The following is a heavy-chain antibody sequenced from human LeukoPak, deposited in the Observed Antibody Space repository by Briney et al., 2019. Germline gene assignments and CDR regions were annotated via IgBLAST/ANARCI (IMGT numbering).Heavy chain of an antibody. D-gene: IGHD6-6*01. CDR1: GGSLSGYN. J-gene: IGHJ4*02. Sequence: SETLSLTCAVYGGSLSGYNCIWIRQPPGKGLEWIGEINHSGSTNYNPSLKSRVTISVDTSENQFSLKLSSVTAADTAIYYCARGGRSIAALPGYWGQGTLVTVSS. CDR3: ARGGRSIAALPGY. V-gene: IGHV4-34*01. CDR2: INHSGST.